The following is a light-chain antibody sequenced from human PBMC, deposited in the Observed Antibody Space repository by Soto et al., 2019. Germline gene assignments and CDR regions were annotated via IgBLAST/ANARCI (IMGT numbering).Light chain of an antibody. J-gene: IGLJ2*01. CDR1: SSDVGDYNY. CDR3: SSYTSSSPVV. Sequence: QSALTQPASVSGSPGQSITISCTETSSDVGDYNYVSWYQQHPGKAPKLMIYEVSNRPSGVSNRFSGSKSGNTASLTISGLQAEDEADYYCSSYTSSSPVVFGGGTKLTVL. V-gene: IGLV2-14*01. CDR2: EVS.